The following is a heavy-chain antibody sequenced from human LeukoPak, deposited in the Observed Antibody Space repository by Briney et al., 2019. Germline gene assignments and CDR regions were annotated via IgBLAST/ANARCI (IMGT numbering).Heavy chain of an antibody. D-gene: IGHD6-19*01. CDR3: TRLPLTDIAVAGSDY. Sequence: GGSLRLSCAASGFTFSGSAMHWVRQASGKGLEGVGRIRSKANNYATAYAASVRGRFTISRDDSKTTAYLQMNSLKTEDTAVYYCTRLPLTDIAVAGSDYWGQGTLVTVSS. CDR2: IRSKANNYAT. V-gene: IGHV3-73*01. CDR1: GFTFSGSA. J-gene: IGHJ4*02.